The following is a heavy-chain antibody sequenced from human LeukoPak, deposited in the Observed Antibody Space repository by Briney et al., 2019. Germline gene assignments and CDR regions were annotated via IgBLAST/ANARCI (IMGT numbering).Heavy chain of an antibody. J-gene: IGHJ1*01. CDR1: GYSISSGYF. Sequence: SETLSLTCTVSGYSISSGYFWGWIRQPPGKGLEWIGNIHHRGSTYYNPSLKSRVTISADTSKNQFSLNLSSVTAADTAVYYCARGPPTTALTYFQHWGQGTLVTVSS. CDR2: IHHRGST. D-gene: IGHD1-26*01. V-gene: IGHV4-38-2*02. CDR3: ARGPPTTALTYFQH.